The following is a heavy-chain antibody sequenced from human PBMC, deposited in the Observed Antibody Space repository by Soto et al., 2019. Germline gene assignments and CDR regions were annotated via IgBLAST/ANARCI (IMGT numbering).Heavy chain of an antibody. CDR2: INPNSGGT. CDR3: ARVAGIRNYYDSSGYSLDAFDI. CDR1: GYTFTSYD. Sequence: ASVKVSCKASGYTFTSYDINWVRQATGQGLEWMGWINPNSGGTNYAQKFQGWVTMTRDTSISTAYMELSRLRSDDTAVYYCARVAGIRNYYDSSGYSLDAFDIWGQGTMVTVSS. V-gene: IGHV1-2*04. D-gene: IGHD3-22*01. J-gene: IGHJ3*02.